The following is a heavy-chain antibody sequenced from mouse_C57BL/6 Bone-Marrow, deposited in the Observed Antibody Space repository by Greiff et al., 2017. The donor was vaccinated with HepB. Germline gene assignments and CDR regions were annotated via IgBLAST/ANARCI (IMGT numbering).Heavy chain of an antibody. V-gene: IGHV5-12*01. D-gene: IGHD1-1*01. CDR1: GFTFSDYY. CDR2: ISNGGGST. CDR3: ARHSPYYYGSSWFAY. Sequence: EVQGVESGGGLVQPGGSLKLSCAASGFTFSDYYMYWVRQTPEKRLEWVAYISNGGGSTYYPDTVKGRFTISRDNAKNTLYLQMSRLKSEDTAMYYCARHSPYYYGSSWFAYWGQGTLVTVSA. J-gene: IGHJ3*01.